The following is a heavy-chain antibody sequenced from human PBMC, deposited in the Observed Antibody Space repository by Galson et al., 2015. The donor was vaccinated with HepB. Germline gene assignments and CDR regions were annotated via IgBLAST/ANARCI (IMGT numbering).Heavy chain of an antibody. CDR1: GYTFTSSG. CDR2: ISTYSGNI. V-gene: IGHV1-18*01. J-gene: IGHJ3*02. CDR3: VRDKDHAFDI. Sequence: SVKVSCKASGYTFTSSGISWVRQAPGQGLEWMGWISTYSGNINYAQKLLDRVTMTTDTSTTTAYMELRSLRSDDTAVYYCVRDKDHAFDIWGQGTMVAVPS.